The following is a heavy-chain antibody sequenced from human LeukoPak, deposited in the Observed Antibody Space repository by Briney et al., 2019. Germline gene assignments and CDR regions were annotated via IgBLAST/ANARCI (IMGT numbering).Heavy chain of an antibody. CDR1: GFTFSSYS. J-gene: IGHJ4*02. CDR2: ISSSGNYI. V-gene: IGHV3-21*01. D-gene: IGHD3-10*01. CDR3: ARPPARPLKYSSGY. Sequence: GGSLRLSCAASGFTFSSYSMKWVRQAPGKGLEWVSSISSSGNYIYYADSVKGRFTISRDNAKNSLYLQMNSLRAEDTAVYYCARPPARPLKYSSGYWGQGTLVTVSS.